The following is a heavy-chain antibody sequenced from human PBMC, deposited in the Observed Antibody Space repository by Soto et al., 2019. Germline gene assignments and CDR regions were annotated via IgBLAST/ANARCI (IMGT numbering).Heavy chain of an antibody. D-gene: IGHD6-19*01. Sequence: QVQLVQSGAEVKKPGSSVKLSCKASGGSFKNYALSWVRQAPGQGLEWMGSFIPIFDSPTYAEDFQGRLTITADESATTAFMAMTRLTATDTAIYYCARLSVAPWTDWGQGTLVTVSS. CDR2: FIPIFDSP. J-gene: IGHJ4*02. V-gene: IGHV1-69*01. CDR1: GGSFKNYA. CDR3: ARLSVAPWTD.